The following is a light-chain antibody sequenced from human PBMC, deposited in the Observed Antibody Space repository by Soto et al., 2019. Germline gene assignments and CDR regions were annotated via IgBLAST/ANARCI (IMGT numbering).Light chain of an antibody. CDR2: AAS. Sequence: IQVTQSPSSLSASVGDRVTITCRVSQDISSYLAWYQQKPGKAPTLLIYAASTLQSGVPSRFSGSGFGTDFTLTISSLQAEDFASYYCQQLRSYPSTFGGGTKVEIK. V-gene: IGKV1-9*01. CDR1: QDISSY. CDR3: QQLRSYPST. J-gene: IGKJ4*01.